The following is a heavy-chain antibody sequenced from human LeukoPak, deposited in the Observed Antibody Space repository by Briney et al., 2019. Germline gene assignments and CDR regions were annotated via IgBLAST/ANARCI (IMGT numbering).Heavy chain of an antibody. J-gene: IGHJ4*02. CDR3: ARGRRPFDY. Sequence: GGSLRLSCAASGFTFDDYTMHWVRQAPGKGLEWVSLISWDGGSTYYADSVKGRFTISRDNSKNTLYLQMNSLRAEDTAVYYCARGRRPFDYWGQGTLVTVSS. CDR2: ISWDGGST. CDR1: GFTFDDYT. V-gene: IGHV3-43*01.